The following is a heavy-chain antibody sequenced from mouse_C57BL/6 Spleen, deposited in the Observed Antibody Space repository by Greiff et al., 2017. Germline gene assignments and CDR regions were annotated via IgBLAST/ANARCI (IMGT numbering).Heavy chain of an antibody. Sequence: QVQLQQPGAELVMPGASVKLSCKASGYTFTSYWMHWVKQRPGQGLEWIGEIDPSDSYTNYNQKFKGKSTLTVDKSSSTAYMQLSSLTSEDSAVYYCARSEVITTGYFDVWGTGTTVTVSS. CDR2: IDPSDSYT. D-gene: IGHD1-1*01. CDR1: GYTFTSYW. V-gene: IGHV1-69*01. J-gene: IGHJ1*03. CDR3: ARSEVITTGYFDV.